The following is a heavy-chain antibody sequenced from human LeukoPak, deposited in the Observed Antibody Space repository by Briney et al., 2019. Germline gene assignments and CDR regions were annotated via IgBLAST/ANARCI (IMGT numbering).Heavy chain of an antibody. J-gene: IGHJ4*02. CDR3: ARAIAVAGTSFDY. V-gene: IGHV1-2*02. D-gene: IGHD6-19*01. CDR1: GYTFTGYY. CDR2: INPNSGGT. Sequence: ASVKVSCKASGYTFTGYYMHLVRQAPGQGLEWMGWINPNSGGTNYAQKFQGRVTMTRDTSISTAYMELSRLRSDDTAVYYCARAIAVAGTSFDYWGQGTLVTVSS.